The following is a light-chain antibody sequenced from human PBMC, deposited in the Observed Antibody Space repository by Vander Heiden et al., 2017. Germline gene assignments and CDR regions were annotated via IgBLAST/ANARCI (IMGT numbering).Light chain of an antibody. CDR3: QQYDTFPIT. J-gene: IGKJ5*01. Sequence: DIQLSQSPSSLSASVGDRVTLTCRASQGINTFLGWFQQKPGKAPKSLIYGASTLQSGVPSRFSGSGSGTYFTLTISSLQPEDFATYYCQQYDTFPITFGQGTRLEIK. CDR1: QGINTF. CDR2: GAS. V-gene: IGKV1-16*01.